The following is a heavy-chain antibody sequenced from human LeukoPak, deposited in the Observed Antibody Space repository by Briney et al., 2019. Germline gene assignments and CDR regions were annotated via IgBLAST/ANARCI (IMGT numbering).Heavy chain of an antibody. CDR1: GGTFSSYA. CDR3: ARSRDGYNFDY. V-gene: IGHV1-2*02. J-gene: IGHJ4*02. Sequence: AASVKVSCKASGGTFSSYAINWVRQAPGQGLEWMGWINPNSGGTNYAQKFQGRVTMTRDTSISTAYMELSRLRSDDTAVYYCARSRDGYNFDYWGQGTLVTVSS. D-gene: IGHD5-24*01. CDR2: INPNSGGT.